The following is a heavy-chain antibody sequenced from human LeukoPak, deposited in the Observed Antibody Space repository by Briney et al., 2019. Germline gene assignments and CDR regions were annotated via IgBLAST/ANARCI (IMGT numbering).Heavy chain of an antibody. CDR1: GLTFRNYY. V-gene: IGHV3-74*01. J-gene: IGHJ6*02. CDR2: IKSDGSYT. D-gene: IGHD2-2*01. CDR3: VRGWYCSSISCYDYYYGMDV. Sequence: PGGSLRLSCAASGLTFRNYYMHWVRQAPGKGLVWVSHIKSDGSYTDYADSVKGRFTISRDNAKHSLYLQMNSLRAEDTAVYYCVRGWYCSSISCYDYYYGMDVWGQGTTVTVSS.